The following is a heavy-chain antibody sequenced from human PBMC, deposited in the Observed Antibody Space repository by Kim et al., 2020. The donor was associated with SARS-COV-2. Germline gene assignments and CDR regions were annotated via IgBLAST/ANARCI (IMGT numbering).Heavy chain of an antibody. D-gene: IGHD3-22*01. J-gene: IGHJ4*02. Sequence: GGSLRLSCAASGFTFSSYGMHWVRQAPGKGLEWVAVISYDGSNKYYADSVKGRFTISRDNSKNTLYLQMNSLRAEDTAVYYCAWSSGYYIPKFYYWGQRNPVTVSS. CDR1: GFTFSSYG. CDR3: AWSSGYYIPKFYY. CDR2: ISYDGSNK. V-gene: IGHV3-30*03.